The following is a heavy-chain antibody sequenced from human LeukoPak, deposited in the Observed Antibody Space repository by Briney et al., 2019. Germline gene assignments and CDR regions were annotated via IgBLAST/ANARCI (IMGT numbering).Heavy chain of an antibody. J-gene: IGHJ4*02. D-gene: IGHD3-22*01. CDR1: GITFSNYN. Sequence: GGSLRLSCAAPGITFSNYNMNWVRQAPGKGLEWISSITSSSSYTFYADSVKGRFTISRDNAKNSLYLQMNSLRVEDTAIYYCARGTYYYDSSGYYNFDYWGQGTLVTVSS. V-gene: IGHV3-21*01. CDR3: ARGTYYYDSSGYYNFDY. CDR2: ITSSSSYT.